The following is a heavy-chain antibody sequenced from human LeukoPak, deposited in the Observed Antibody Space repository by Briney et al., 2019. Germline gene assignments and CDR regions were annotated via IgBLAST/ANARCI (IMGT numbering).Heavy chain of an antibody. CDR2: IYYSGST. D-gene: IGHD3-22*01. V-gene: IGHV4-59*01. Sequence: SETLSLTCTVSGGSISSYYWSWIRQPPGKGLEWIGYIYYSGSTNYNPSLKSRVTISVDTSKNQFSLKLSSVTAADTAVYYCARRDSSGYYYQDAFDIWGQGTTVTVSS. J-gene: IGHJ3*02. CDR1: GGSISSYY. CDR3: ARRDSSGYYYQDAFDI.